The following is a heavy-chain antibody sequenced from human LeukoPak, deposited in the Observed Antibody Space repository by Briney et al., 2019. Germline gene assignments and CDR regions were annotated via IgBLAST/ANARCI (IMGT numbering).Heavy chain of an antibody. V-gene: IGHV3-21*01. J-gene: IGHJ5*02. D-gene: IGHD2-15*01. CDR1: GFTFSSYS. CDR2: ISSSSSYI. Sequence: PGGSLRLSCAASGFTFSSYSMNWVRQAPGKGLEWVSSISSSSSYIYYADSVKGRFTISRDNAKNSLYLQMNSLRAEDTAVYYCAIEGGHCSGETCYNWLDPWGQGTLVTVSS. CDR3: AIEGGHCSGETCYNWLDP.